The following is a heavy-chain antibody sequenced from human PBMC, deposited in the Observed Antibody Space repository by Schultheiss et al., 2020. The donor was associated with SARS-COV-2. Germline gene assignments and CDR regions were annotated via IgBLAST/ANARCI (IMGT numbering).Heavy chain of an antibody. D-gene: IGHD2-2*01. V-gene: IGHV4-34*01. CDR2: INHSGST. Sequence: SETLSLTCTVSGGSISSYYWSWIRQPPGKGLEWIGEINHSGSTNYNPSLKSRVTISVDTSKNQFSLKLSSVTAADTAVYYCAKFEPNRRDIVVVPAATLYYYYYGMDVWGQGTTVTVSS. J-gene: IGHJ6*02. CDR3: AKFEPNRRDIVVVPAATLYYYYYGMDV. CDR1: GGSISSYY.